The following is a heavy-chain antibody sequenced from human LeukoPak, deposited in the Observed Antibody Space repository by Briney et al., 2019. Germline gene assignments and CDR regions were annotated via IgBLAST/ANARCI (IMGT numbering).Heavy chain of an antibody. CDR2: ISTRSRHI. D-gene: IGHD3-16*01. J-gene: IGHJ6*03. V-gene: IGHV3-21*01. CDR3: ARGVWWDFNYYVDF. CDR1: GFTFSSYS. Sequence: GSLRLSCTASGFTFSSYSMNWVRQAPGKGLEWVSSISTRSRHIYYADSVKGRFTISRDSGKNSLYLQMNSLRADDTAVYYCARGVWWDFNYYVDFWGNGTPVTVSS.